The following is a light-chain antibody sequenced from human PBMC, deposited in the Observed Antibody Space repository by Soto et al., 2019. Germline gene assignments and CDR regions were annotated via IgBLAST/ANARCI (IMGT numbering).Light chain of an antibody. CDR2: RNN. V-gene: IGLV1-47*01. J-gene: IGLJ3*02. CDR3: AAWDDSLDCRV. CDR1: SSNIEKKY. Sequence: QSVLTQPLSASGTPGQRVTISWSGSSSNIEKKYVYWYQQLPGTAPKLLIYRNNQRLSGVPDRFSGSKSGTSASLAISGLRSEDEGDYYCAAWDDSLDCRVFGGGTKLTVL.